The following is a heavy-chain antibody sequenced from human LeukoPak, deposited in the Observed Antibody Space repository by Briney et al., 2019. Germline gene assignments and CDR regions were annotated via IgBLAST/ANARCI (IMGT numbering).Heavy chain of an antibody. CDR1: GYTFTSYG. V-gene: IGHV1-18*01. J-gene: IGHJ4*02. CDR3: ASFEYSSSSTQPFDY. CDR2: ISAYNGNT. D-gene: IGHD6-6*01. Sequence: ASVKVSCKASGYTFTSYGISWVRQAPGQGHEWMGWISAYNGNTNYAQKLQGRVTMTTDTSTSTAYMELRSLRSDDTAVYYCASFEYSSSSTQPFDYWGQGTLVTVSS.